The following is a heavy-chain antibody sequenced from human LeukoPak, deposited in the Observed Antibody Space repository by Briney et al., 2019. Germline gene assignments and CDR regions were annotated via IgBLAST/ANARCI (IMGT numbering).Heavy chain of an antibody. CDR3: ARANEIVVLPGAISCVFDI. V-gene: IGHV5-51*01. Sequence: GESLKISCKGSGYDFTKYWIGWVRQMPGKGLEWMGLIYPGDSDIRNSPSFKGQVTISADKSINTAYLQWSSLKTSDTAMYYCARANEIVVLPGAISCVFDIWGQGTMVTVSS. J-gene: IGHJ3*02. CDR1: GYDFTKYW. D-gene: IGHD2-2*01. CDR2: IYPGDSDI.